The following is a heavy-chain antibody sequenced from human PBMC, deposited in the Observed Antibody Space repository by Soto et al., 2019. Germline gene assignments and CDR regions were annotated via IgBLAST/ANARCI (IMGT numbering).Heavy chain of an antibody. Sequence: PSETLSLTCAVSGGSISSGGYSWSWIRQPPGKGLEWIGYIYHSGSTYYNPSLKSRVTISVDTSKNQFSLKLSSVTAADTAVYYCARELRGFGYGDFNWFDPWGQGTLVTVSS. D-gene: IGHD4-17*01. CDR3: ARELRGFGYGDFNWFDP. CDR2: IYHSGST. V-gene: IGHV4-30-2*01. J-gene: IGHJ5*02. CDR1: GGSISSGGYS.